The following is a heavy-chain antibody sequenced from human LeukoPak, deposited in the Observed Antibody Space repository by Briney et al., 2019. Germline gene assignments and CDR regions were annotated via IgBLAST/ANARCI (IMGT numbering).Heavy chain of an antibody. CDR3: VRGSGWFFGL. D-gene: IGHD6-19*01. Sequence: PGGSLRLSCAASQFGISYDWMHWVRQAPGTGLAWVASIKEDGRDIHYLDSVKGRFSISRDNAKNSLYLEMNTLRAEDTAVYYCVRGSGWFFGLWGQGSLVTVSS. V-gene: IGHV3-7*01. CDR2: IKEDGRDI. J-gene: IGHJ4*02. CDR1: QFGISYDW.